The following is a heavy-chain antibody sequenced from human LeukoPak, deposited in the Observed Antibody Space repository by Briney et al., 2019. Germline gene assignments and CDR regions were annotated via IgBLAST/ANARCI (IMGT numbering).Heavy chain of an antibody. CDR3: ARGGDFTDNWFDP. CDR2: INLNSGGT. Sequence: ASVKVSCKASGYTFTGYYMHWVRQAPGQGLEWMGWINLNSGGTNYAQKFQGRVTMTRDTSISAAYMELSRLRSDDTAAYYCARGGDFTDNWFDPWGQGTLVIVSS. J-gene: IGHJ5*02. V-gene: IGHV1-2*02. D-gene: IGHD3-10*01. CDR1: GYTFTGYY.